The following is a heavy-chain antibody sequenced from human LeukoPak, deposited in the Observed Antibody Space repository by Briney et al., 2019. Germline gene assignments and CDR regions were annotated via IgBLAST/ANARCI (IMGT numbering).Heavy chain of an antibody. CDR1: GFTFSSYA. CDR2: ISGSGGST. CDR3: ATTRGDTAAAGPVHPPDYFDY. J-gene: IGHJ4*02. Sequence: PGGSLRLSCAASGFTFSSYAMSWVRQAPGKGLEWVSAISGSGGSTYYADSVKGRFTISRDNSKNTLYLQMNSLRAEDTAVYYCATTRGDTAAAGPVHPPDYFDYWGQGTLVTVSS. D-gene: IGHD6-13*01. V-gene: IGHV3-23*01.